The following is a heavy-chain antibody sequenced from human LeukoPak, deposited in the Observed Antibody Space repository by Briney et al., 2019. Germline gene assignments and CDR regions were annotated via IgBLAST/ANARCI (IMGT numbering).Heavy chain of an antibody. CDR2: ISSSSSYI. CDR1: GFTFSSYS. V-gene: IGHV3-21*01. J-gene: IGHJ3*02. D-gene: IGHD3-9*01. Sequence: GGSLRLSCAASGFTFSSYSMNWVRQAPGKGLEWVSSISSSSSYIYYADSVKGQFTISRDNAKNSLYLQMNSLRAEDTAVYYCARELGGYFDPHAFDIWGQGTMVTVSS. CDR3: ARELGGYFDPHAFDI.